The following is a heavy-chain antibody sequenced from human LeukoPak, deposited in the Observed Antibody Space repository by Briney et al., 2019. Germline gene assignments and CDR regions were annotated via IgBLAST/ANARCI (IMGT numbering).Heavy chain of an antibody. Sequence: IPSETLSLICTVSGVSISSGGYSWSWIRQPPGKGLEWIGYIYYSGSTYYNPSLKSRVTISVDTSKNQFSLKLSSVTAADTAVYYCAGAPQGYCSGGSCSFDYWGQGTLVTVSS. J-gene: IGHJ4*02. V-gene: IGHV4-30-4*07. CDR3: AGAPQGYCSGGSCSFDY. D-gene: IGHD2-15*01. CDR2: IYYSGST. CDR1: GVSISSGGYS.